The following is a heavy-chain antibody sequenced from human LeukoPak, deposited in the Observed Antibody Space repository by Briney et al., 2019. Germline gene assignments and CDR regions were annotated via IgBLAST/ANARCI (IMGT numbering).Heavy chain of an antibody. CDR2: IRYDGSNK. CDR1: GFTFSSYG. D-gene: IGHD2-15*01. CDR3: ARAGYCSGGSCYRGMDAFDI. Sequence: GGSLRLSCAASGFTFSSYGMHWVRQAPGKGLEWVAFIRYDGSNKYYADSVKGRFTISRDNSKNTLYLQMNSLRAEDTAVYYCARAGYCSGGSCYRGMDAFDIWGQGTMVTVSS. V-gene: IGHV3-30*02. J-gene: IGHJ3*02.